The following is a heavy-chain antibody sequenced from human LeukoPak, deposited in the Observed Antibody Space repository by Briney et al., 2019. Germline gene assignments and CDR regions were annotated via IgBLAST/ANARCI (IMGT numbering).Heavy chain of an antibody. V-gene: IGHV3-48*03. J-gene: IGHJ6*02. Sequence: GGSLRLSCAASGFTFSSYEMNWVRQAPGKGLKWVSYISSSGSTIYYADSVKGRFTISRDNAKNSLYLQMNSLRAEDTAVYYCARDGGGATVTTYYGMDVWGQGTTVTVSS. CDR3: ARDGGGATVTTYYGMDV. D-gene: IGHD4-17*01. CDR2: ISSSGSTI. CDR1: GFTFSSYE.